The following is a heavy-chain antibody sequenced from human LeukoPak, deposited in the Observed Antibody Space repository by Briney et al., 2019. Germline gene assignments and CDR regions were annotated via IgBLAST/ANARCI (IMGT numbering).Heavy chain of an antibody. CDR3: ARDFLEPHDAFDI. CDR2: IYTSGST. D-gene: IGHD1-14*01. J-gene: IGHJ3*02. V-gene: IGHV4-61*02. Sequence: PSQTLSLTCTVSGGSISSGSYYWSWIRQPAGKGLEWIGRIYTSGSTNYNPSLKSRVTISVDTSKNQFSLKLSSVTAADTAVYYCARDFLEPHDAFDIWGQGTMVTVSS. CDR1: GGSISSGSYY.